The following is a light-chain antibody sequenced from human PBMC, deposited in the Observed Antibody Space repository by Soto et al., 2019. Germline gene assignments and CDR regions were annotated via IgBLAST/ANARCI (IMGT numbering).Light chain of an antibody. J-gene: IGKJ1*01. Sequence: DIQMPQSPSSLSASVGDRVTITCRASRSIGSYLNWYQQERGKAPKLLIYAASSLQSGVPSRFSGSGSWTDFTLTISSLQPEDFATYYCQQSYRIARPFGQGTKVEI. CDR1: RSIGSY. CDR3: QQSYRIARP. CDR2: AAS. V-gene: IGKV1-39*01.